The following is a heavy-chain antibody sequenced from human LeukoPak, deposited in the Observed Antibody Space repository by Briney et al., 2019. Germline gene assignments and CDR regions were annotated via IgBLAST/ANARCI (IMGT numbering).Heavy chain of an antibody. CDR3: ARGRDIVVVVAATGDFDY. J-gene: IGHJ4*02. V-gene: IGHV1-2*02. D-gene: IGHD2-15*01. CDR2: INPNSGST. CDR1: GYTFTGYY. Sequence: GASVKVSCKASGYTFTGYYMHWVRQAPGQGLEWMGWINPNSGSTNYAQKFQGRVTMTRDTSISTAYMELSRLRSDDTAVYYCARGRDIVVVVAATGDFDYWGQGTLVTVSS.